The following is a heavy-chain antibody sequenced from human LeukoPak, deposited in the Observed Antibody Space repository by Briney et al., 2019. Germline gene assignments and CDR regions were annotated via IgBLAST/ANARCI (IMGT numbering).Heavy chain of an antibody. D-gene: IGHD3-22*01. V-gene: IGHV1-69*01. Sequence: GASVKVSCKASAGTFSSYAISWVRQPPGQGLEWMRGIIPIFGAANYAQKFQGRVTITADESTSTAYMELSSLRSEDTAVYYCARGGSLGSGYYFDYWGQGTLVTVSS. CDR2: IIPIFGAA. CDR3: ARGGSLGSGYYFDY. J-gene: IGHJ4*02. CDR1: AGTFSSYA.